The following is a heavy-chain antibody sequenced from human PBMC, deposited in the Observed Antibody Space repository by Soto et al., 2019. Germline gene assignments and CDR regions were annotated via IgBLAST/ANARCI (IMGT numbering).Heavy chain of an antibody. CDR3: ARDLNTGYIDY. CDR2: IWFDGSKK. J-gene: IGHJ4*02. V-gene: IGHV3-33*01. CDR1: GFTFGRSG. D-gene: IGHD5-12*01. Sequence: QVQMVESGGGVVQPGTSLSLSCVASGFTFGRSGMHWVRQAPGGALEWVAIIWFDGSKKYYADSVKGRLTVSRDNSKNTLYLQMDSLRADDTAVYYCARDLNTGYIDYWGQGTLVTVSS.